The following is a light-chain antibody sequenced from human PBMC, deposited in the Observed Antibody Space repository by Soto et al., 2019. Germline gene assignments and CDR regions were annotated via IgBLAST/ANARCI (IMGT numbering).Light chain of an antibody. CDR3: QQYGSSPPT. CDR2: GAS. V-gene: IGKV3-20*01. Sequence: EIVLTQSPGTLSLSPGERATLSCRASQSVSRNYLAWYQQKPDQAPRLLIYGASSRATGIPDRFSASGSGTDFTLTISRLAPEDFAVYYCQQYGSSPPTFGQGTKVEIK. J-gene: IGKJ1*01. CDR1: QSVSRNY.